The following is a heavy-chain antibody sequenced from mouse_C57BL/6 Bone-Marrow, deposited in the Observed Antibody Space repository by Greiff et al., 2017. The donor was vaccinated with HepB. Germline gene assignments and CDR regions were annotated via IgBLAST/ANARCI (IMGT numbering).Heavy chain of an antibody. V-gene: IGHV5-4*01. Sequence: EVKLVESGGGLVKPGGSLKLSCAASGFTFSSYAMSWVRQTPEKRLEWVATISDGGSYTYYPDNVKGRFTISRDNAKNTLYLQMSHLKSEDTAMYYCGREDGYGYGGAWFADWGQGTLVTVSA. CDR2: ISDGGSYT. D-gene: IGHD2-2*01. J-gene: IGHJ3*01. CDR3: GREDGYGYGGAWFAD. CDR1: GFTFSSYA.